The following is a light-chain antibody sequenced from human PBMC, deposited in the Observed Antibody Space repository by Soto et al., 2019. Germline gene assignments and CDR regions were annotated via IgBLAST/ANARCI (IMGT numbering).Light chain of an antibody. CDR2: DVN. V-gene: IGLV2-11*01. CDR3: CSSVGSSIYV. Sequence: QSALTQLRSLSGSPGQSLTISCTGPSSDVGGYRYVCWYQHHPGKAPKLVIFDVNRRPSGVPHRFSGSKSDNTASLTLSGLPAEDEADYYCCSSVGSSIYVFGTGTKVTVL. CDR1: SSDVGGYRY. J-gene: IGLJ1*01.